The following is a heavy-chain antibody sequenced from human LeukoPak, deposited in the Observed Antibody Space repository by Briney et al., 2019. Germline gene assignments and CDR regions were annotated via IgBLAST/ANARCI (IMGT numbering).Heavy chain of an antibody. CDR1: GFTFSSYV. V-gene: IGHV3-30*02. CDR2: IRYDGSNK. J-gene: IGHJ1*01. Sequence: GGSLRLSCAASGFTFSSYVMHWVRQAPGKGLEWVAFIRYDGSNKYYADSVKGRFTISRDNSKNTLYLQMNSLRAEDTAVYYCANNCGGDCPEYFQHWGQGTLVTVSS. CDR3: ANNCGGDCPEYFQH. D-gene: IGHD2-21*02.